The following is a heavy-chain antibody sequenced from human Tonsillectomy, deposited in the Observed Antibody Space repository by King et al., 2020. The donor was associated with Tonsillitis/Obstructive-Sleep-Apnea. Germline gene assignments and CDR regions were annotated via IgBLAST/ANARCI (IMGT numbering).Heavy chain of an antibody. CDR2: INHSGST. J-gene: IGHJ4*02. CDR1: GGSFSGYY. V-gene: IGHV4-34*01. CDR3: ARVRSYGSGSYRGLTDY. D-gene: IGHD3-10*01. Sequence: VQLQQRGAGLLKPSETLSLTCAVYGGSFSGYYWSWIRQPPGKGLEWIGEINHSGSTNYNPSLKSRVTISVDTSKNQFSLKLSSVTAADTAVYYCARVRSYGSGSYRGLTDYWGQGTLVTVSS.